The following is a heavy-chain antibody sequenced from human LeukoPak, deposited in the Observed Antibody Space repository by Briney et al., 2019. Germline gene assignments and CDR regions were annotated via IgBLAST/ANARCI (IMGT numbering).Heavy chain of an antibody. CDR2: ISSSGNNA. Sequence: GGSLRLSCAASGFTFSTYAMSWVRQAPGKGLEWVSLISSSGNNAYYADSVKGRFTISRDNSKNTLSLQMNSLRVEDTAIYYCAKDIQLSTWGLGTRVTVSS. CDR3: AKDIQLST. J-gene: IGHJ3*01. CDR1: GFTFSTYA. D-gene: IGHD5-24*01. V-gene: IGHV3-23*01.